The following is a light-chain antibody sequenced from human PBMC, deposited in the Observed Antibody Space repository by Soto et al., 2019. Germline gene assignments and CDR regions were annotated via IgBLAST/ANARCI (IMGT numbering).Light chain of an antibody. J-gene: IGKJ2*03. CDR2: GAS. CDR1: QDVSTN. Sequence: ETVMTQSPDTLSVSPGESATLSCRASQDVSTNLAWLQQKPGQTPRLVLYGASQRATGIPARFSGSGSGRHFTLTISSLQSEDFGVYYCQHYNNWPPYSFGQGTKVEIK. CDR3: QHYNNWPPYS. V-gene: IGKV3-15*01.